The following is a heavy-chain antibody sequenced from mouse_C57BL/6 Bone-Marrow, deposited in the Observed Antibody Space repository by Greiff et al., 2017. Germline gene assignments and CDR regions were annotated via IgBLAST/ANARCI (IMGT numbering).Heavy chain of an antibody. Sequence: VQLQQSGPELVKPGASVKISCKASGYTFTDYYMNWVKQSHGKSLEWIGDINPNNGGTSYNQKFKGKATLTVDKSSSTAYMELRSLTSEDSAVYYCARLLPLFDYWGQGTTLTVSS. J-gene: IGHJ2*01. CDR1: GYTFTDYY. V-gene: IGHV1-26*01. CDR2: INPNNGGT. D-gene: IGHD1-1*01. CDR3: ARLLPLFDY.